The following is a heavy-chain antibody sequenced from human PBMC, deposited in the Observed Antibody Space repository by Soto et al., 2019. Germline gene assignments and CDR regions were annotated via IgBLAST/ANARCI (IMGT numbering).Heavy chain of an antibody. CDR1: GFTFSSYA. J-gene: IGHJ4*02. CDR3: ATLTIFGVVSGAY. D-gene: IGHD3-3*01. Sequence: AGGSLRLSCAASGFTFSSYAMSWVRQAPGKGLEWVSAISGSGGSTYYADSVKGRFTISRDNSKNTLYLQMNSLRAEDTAVYYCATLTIFGVVSGAYWGQGTLVTVSS. CDR2: ISGSGGST. V-gene: IGHV3-23*01.